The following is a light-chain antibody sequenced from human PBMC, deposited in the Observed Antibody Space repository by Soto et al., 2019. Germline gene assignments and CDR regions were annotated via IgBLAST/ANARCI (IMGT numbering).Light chain of an antibody. J-gene: IGKJ4*01. CDR2: GAS. CDR1: LSITNY. Sequence: DIQMTQSPSSLSASVGDRVTITCRANLSITNYLHWYQQKSGRVPELLIYGASNLQGGVPSRFSGRGSGTDFSLTINSLRLEDFATYFCQQTYTIPFTFGGGTKVEIE. V-gene: IGKV1-39*01. CDR3: QQTYTIPFT.